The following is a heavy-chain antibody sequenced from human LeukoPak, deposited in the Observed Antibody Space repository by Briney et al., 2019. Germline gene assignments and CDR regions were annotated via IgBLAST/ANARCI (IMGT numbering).Heavy chain of an antibody. D-gene: IGHD4-17*01. CDR3: ARDKTTTGAFDI. J-gene: IGHJ3*02. V-gene: IGHV3-7*01. CDR1: GFTFAGYW. CDR2: IKQDASEE. Sequence: GGSLRLSCAASGFTFAGYWISWVRQAPGKGLEWVANIKQDASEEYYVDSVKGRFTISRDNAKNSLYLQMNSLRAEDTAVYYCARDKTTTGAFDIWGQGTMVTVSS.